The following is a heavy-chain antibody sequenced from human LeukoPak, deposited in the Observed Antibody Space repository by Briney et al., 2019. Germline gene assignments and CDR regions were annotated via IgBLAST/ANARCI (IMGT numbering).Heavy chain of an antibody. CDR3: ARGSSSIYDFWSGYNDY. V-gene: IGHV1-69*05. J-gene: IGHJ4*02. Sequence: SVKVSCKASGGTFSSYAISWVRQAPGQGLEWMGGIIPIFGTANYAQKCQGRVTITTDESTSTAYMELSSLRSEDTAVYYCARGSSSIYDFWSGYNDYWGQGTLVTVSS. CDR2: IIPIFGTA. CDR1: GGTFSSYA. D-gene: IGHD3-3*01.